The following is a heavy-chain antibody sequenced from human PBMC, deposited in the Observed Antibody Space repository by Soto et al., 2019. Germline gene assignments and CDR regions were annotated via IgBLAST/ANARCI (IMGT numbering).Heavy chain of an antibody. Sequence: ASVKVSCKASGYTFTNHGISWVRQAPGQGLEWLGWISGHNGNTKYAQRLKGRVTMTADTSTSTAYMELRSLRSDDTAGYYCARDLYPLAYYFDFWGQGTLVTVSS. V-gene: IGHV1-18*04. CDR2: ISGHNGNT. CDR3: ARDLYPLAYYFDF. CDR1: GYTFTNHG. J-gene: IGHJ4*02. D-gene: IGHD2-8*01.